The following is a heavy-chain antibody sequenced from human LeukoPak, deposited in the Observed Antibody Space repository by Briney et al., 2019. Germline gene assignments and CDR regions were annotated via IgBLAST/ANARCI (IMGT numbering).Heavy chain of an antibody. Sequence: PGGSLRLSCAASGFTFSSYWMHWVRQAPGKGLEWVSAISGSGGSTYYADSVKGRFTISRDNSKNTLYLQMNSLRAEDTAVYYCAKVSRISYGLFDYWGQGTLVTVSS. J-gene: IGHJ4*02. CDR1: GFTFSSYW. V-gene: IGHV3-23*01. CDR3: AKVSRISYGLFDY. CDR2: ISGSGGST. D-gene: IGHD5-18*01.